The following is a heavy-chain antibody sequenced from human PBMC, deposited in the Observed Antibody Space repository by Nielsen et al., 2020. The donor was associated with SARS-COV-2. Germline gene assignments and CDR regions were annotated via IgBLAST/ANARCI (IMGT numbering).Heavy chain of an antibody. CDR1: GFTFSSYA. V-gene: IGHV3-30*02. CDR3: AKDVRTGSAHFHR. D-gene: IGHD6-25*01. CDR2: VPYGGNKR. Sequence: GESLKISCAASGFTFSSYAMHWVRQAPSKGLEWVAFVPYGGNKRYYAVAVRGRFTISRDNTKNTLSLEMKYLTEEDTGVYYCAKDVRTGSAHFHRWGQGTLVSVSS. J-gene: IGHJ4*02.